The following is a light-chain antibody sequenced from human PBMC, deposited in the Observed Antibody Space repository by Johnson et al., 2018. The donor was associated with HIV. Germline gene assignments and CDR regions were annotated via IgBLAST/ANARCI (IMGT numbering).Light chain of an antibody. CDR2: DNN. CDR1: SSNIGNNY. CDR3: GKWDRSLGTAF. J-gene: IGLJ1*01. V-gene: IGLV1-51*01. Sequence: SVLTQPPSVYAAPGQKVTISCSGSSSNIGNNYVSWYQQVPGTAPKLLIYDNNRRPSGIPDRFSGSKSGTTATLGITGLQTGDEADYYCGKWDRSLGTAFFGTGTKVTVL.